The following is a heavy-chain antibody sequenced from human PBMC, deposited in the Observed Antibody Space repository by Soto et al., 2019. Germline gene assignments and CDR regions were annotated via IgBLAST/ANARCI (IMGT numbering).Heavy chain of an antibody. J-gene: IGHJ6*02. CDR2: IIPIFGTA. V-gene: IGHV1-69*12. D-gene: IGHD2-2*01. CDR1: GGTFSSYA. CDR3: ARVYCISPSCYPAYDYGMDV. Sequence: QVQLVQSGAEVKKPGSSVKVSCKASGGTFSSYAISWVRQAPGQGLEWMGGIIPIFGTANYAQKFQGRVTMPADESAGTAYMEQSSLRSAATAVYYCARVYCISPSCYPAYDYGMDVWGQGTPVTVS.